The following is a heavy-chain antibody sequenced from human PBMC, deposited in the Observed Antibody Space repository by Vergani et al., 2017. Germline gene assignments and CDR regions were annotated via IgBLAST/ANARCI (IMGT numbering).Heavy chain of an antibody. CDR2: IHHSVDT. V-gene: IGHV4-38-2*01. D-gene: IGHD3-10*01. CDR3: ARHRGSLGFFPSSFFYGMNV. Sequence: QVQLQESGPGLVKPSETLTLTCDVSDSSIMTNPYWGWFRQSPGKGLEWIGCIHHSVDTHYNSSLKSRVSISIVSSSKFSLSLTSVTAADTAIYYCARHRGSLGFFPSSFFYGMNVWGHGTTVTVSS. J-gene: IGHJ6*02. CDR1: DSSIMTNPY.